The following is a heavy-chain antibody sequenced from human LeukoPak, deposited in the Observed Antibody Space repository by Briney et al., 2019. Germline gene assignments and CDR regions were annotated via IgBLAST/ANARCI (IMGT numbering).Heavy chain of an antibody. Sequence: SQTLSLTCTVSGGSISSGDYYWSWIRQPPGKCLEWIGYIYYSGSTYYNPSLKSRVTISVDTSKNQFSLKLSSVTAADTAVYYCAGDHRYCSSTSCYRVSDYWGQGTLVTVSS. J-gene: IGHJ4*02. CDR2: IYYSGST. D-gene: IGHD2-2*02. CDR1: GGSISSGDYY. CDR3: AGDHRYCSSTSCYRVSDY. V-gene: IGHV4-30-4*08.